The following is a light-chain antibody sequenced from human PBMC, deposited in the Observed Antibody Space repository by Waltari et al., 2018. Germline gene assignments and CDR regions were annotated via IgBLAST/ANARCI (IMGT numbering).Light chain of an antibody. J-gene: IGLJ2*01. CDR1: TSDVGGYHH. CDR2: EVS. CDR3: SSYAGSNNLV. V-gene: IGLV2-8*01. Sequence: QSALTQPPPASGSPGQSVTISCPGTTSDVGGYHHVAWYQQHPGKAPKLMIYEVSKRPSGVPDRFSGSKSGNTASLTVSGLQAEDEADYYCSSYAGSNNLVFGGGTKLTVL.